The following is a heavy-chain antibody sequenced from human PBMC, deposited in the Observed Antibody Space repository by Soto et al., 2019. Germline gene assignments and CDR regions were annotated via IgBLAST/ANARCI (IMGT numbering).Heavy chain of an antibody. V-gene: IGHV4-59*01. D-gene: IGHD4-17*01. J-gene: IGHJ4*02. Sequence: QVQLQESGPGLVKPSETLSLTCTVSGGSISSYYWSWIRQPPGKGLEWIGYIYYSGSTNYNPSITSRVTISVDTSKNQFSLKLSSVTAADTAVYYCARAYGYYFDYWGQGTLVTVSS. CDR2: IYYSGST. CDR1: GGSISSYY. CDR3: ARAYGYYFDY.